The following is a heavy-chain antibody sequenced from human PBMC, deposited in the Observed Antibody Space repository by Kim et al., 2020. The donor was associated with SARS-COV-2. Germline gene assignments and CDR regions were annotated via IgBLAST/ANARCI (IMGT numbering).Heavy chain of an antibody. V-gene: IGHV3-11*01. J-gene: IGHJ6*02. Sequence: YADSVMGRFTVSRDNAKKSLWLQVSSLRVDDTAVYYCARGGSDSYYHGMDVWGRGTTVTVS. CDR3: ARGGSDSYYHGMDV. D-gene: IGHD2-15*01.